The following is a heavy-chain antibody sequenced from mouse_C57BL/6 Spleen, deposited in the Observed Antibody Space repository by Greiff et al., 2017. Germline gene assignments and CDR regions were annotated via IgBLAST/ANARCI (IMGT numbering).Heavy chain of an antibody. V-gene: IGHV1-22*01. CDR2: INPNNGGT. CDR3: AYGYDVRSAMDY. D-gene: IGHD2-2*01. CDR1: GYTFTDYN. J-gene: IGHJ4*01. Sequence: EVQLQQSGPELVKPGASVKMSCKASGYTFTDYNMHWVKQSHGKSLEWIGYINPNNGGTSYNQKFKGKATLTVNKSSSTAYMELRSLTSEDSAVYYCAYGYDVRSAMDYWGQGTSVTVSS.